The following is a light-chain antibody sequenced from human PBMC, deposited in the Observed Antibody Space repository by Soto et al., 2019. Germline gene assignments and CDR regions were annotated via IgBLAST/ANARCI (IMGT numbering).Light chain of an antibody. V-gene: IGKV3-20*01. J-gene: IGKJ1*01. Sequence: EIVLTQSPGNLALSPGGTSTLACSPSQTVNSDYLAWFQQRTGQAPRLLIVATSRRATDIPDRGSGSGSGTDCTLTGSSLQPEDVATYYCLQDHDDSWTFGQGTKVDIK. CDR3: LQDHDDSWT. CDR1: QTVNSDY. CDR2: ATS.